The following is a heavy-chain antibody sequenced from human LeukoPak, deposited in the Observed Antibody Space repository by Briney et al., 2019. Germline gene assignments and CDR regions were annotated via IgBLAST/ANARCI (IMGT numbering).Heavy chain of an antibody. CDR3: ARGGPYGDFDY. V-gene: IGHV4-39*01. Sequence: AETLSLTCSVSGGSMSSSNDLWGWIRQPPGKGLEWIGTIYYSGSTYYNPSLKSRITISVDTSKNQYSLKLSSVTAADTAVYYCARGGPYGDFDYWGQGTLVTVSS. CDR1: GGSMSSSNDL. J-gene: IGHJ4*02. CDR2: IYYSGST. D-gene: IGHD4-17*01.